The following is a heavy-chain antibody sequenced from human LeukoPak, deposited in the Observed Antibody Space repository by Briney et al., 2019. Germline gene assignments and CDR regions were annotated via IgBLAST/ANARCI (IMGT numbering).Heavy chain of an antibody. CDR3: ARGEDILVPLDF. CDR1: GYTFTGYY. D-gene: IGHD3-16*01. CDR2: INPNSGGT. J-gene: IGHJ4*02. V-gene: IGHV1-2*02. Sequence: ASVKVSCKASGYTFTGYYMHWVRQAPGQGLEWMGWINPNSGGTNYAQKFQGRVTMTRATSISTAYMELSRLRSDDTAVYYCARGEDILVPLDFWGQGTLVTVSS.